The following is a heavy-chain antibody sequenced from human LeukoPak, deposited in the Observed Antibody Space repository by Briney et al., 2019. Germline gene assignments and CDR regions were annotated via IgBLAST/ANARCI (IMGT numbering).Heavy chain of an antibody. J-gene: IGHJ4*02. V-gene: IGHV3-33*01. CDR1: GFTFSSYG. D-gene: IGHD4-17*01. CDR2: IWYDGSNK. Sequence: PGRSLRLSCAASGFTFSSYGMHWVRQAPGKGLEWVGVIWYDGSNKYYADSVKGRFTISRDNSKNTLYLQMNSLRAEDTAVYYCARDHPGDYLSHFDYWGQGTLVTVSS. CDR3: ARDHPGDYLSHFDY.